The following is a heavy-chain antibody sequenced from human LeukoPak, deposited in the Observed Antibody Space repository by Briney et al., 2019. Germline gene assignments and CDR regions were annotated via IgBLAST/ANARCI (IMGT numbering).Heavy chain of an antibody. V-gene: IGHV4-39*01. CDR3: VRQTYGSGSYYNLDC. Sequence: SETLSLTCTVSGGSISSSTHYWGWLRQPPGKGLEWIVTIYYSGSTYYNPSLKSRATISVDTSKNQFSLKLGSVTAADTAVYYCVRQTYGSGSYYNLDCWGQGTLVTVSS. J-gene: IGHJ4*02. D-gene: IGHD3-10*01. CDR1: GGSISSSTHY. CDR2: IYYSGST.